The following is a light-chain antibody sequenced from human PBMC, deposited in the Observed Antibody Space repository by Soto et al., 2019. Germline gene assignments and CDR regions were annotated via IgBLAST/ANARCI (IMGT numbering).Light chain of an antibody. Sequence: LMTQSPATLSVSPGERATLSCRASQSVSNNLAWYQQKPGQAPRPLIYDASTRATGIPARFSGSGSGTEFSLTISGLQSEDFAVYYCQQYSNWPPWTFGQGTKVEIK. CDR2: DAS. J-gene: IGKJ1*01. CDR3: QQYSNWPPWT. V-gene: IGKV3-15*01. CDR1: QSVSNN.